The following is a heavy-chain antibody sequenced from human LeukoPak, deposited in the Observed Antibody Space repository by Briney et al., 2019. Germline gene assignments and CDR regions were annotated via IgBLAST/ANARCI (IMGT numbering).Heavy chain of an antibody. J-gene: IGHJ3*02. D-gene: IGHD4-11*01. CDR1: GFTFSSYN. CDR2: ITSSSSYI. V-gene: IGHV3-21*01. CDR3: ARGYSNYGYVFDI. Sequence: GGSLRLSCAASGFTFSSYNMNWVRQAPGKGLEWVSSITSSSSYIYSADSVKGRFTISRDNAKNSLYLQMNSLRAEDTALYYCARGYSNYGYVFDIWGQGTTVTVSS.